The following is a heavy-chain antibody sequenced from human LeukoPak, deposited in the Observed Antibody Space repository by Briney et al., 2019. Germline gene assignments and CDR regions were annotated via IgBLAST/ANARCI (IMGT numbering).Heavy chain of an antibody. CDR3: ARGQWLPVFDF. V-gene: IGHV4-59*01. CDR1: GGFNTHYY. J-gene: IGHJ4*02. CDR2: IYHSGST. Sequence: SETLSLTCSVSGGFNTHYYWTWIRQPPGKELEWIGYIYHSGSTKYNPSLKSRVTISVDTSRNHFSLKLSSVTAADTAVYYCARGQWLPVFDFWGQGTLVTVSS. D-gene: IGHD3-22*01.